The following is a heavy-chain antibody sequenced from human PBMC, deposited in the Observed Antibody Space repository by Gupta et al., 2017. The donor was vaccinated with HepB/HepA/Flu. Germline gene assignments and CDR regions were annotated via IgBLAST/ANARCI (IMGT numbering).Heavy chain of an antibody. Sequence: QVQLVESGGGVVQPGRSLRLSCAASGFPFSRYAMHWVRQAPGKGLEWVAVISYDGSNKYYADSVKGRFTISRDNSKNTLYLQMNSLRAEDTAVYYCAKKLDPDGPHHYGMDVWGQGTTVTVSS. V-gene: IGHV3-30-3*01. CDR2: ISYDGSNK. J-gene: IGHJ6*02. D-gene: IGHD3-3*02. CDR3: AKKLDPDGPHHYGMDV. CDR1: GFPFSRYA.